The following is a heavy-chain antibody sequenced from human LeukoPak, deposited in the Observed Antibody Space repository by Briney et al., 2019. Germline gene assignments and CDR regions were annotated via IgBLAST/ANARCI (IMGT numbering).Heavy chain of an antibody. J-gene: IGHJ4*02. D-gene: IGHD6-19*01. V-gene: IGHV3-33*01. CDR2: IWYDGSNK. CDR3: ARKQWPIDY. CDR1: RFTFSSYG. Sequence: GRSLRLSCAPSRFTFSSYGMHCVRQAPGKGLEWVAVIWYDGSNKYYADSVKGRFTISRDNSKNTLYLQMNSLRAEDTAVYYCARKQWPIDYWGQGTLVTVSS.